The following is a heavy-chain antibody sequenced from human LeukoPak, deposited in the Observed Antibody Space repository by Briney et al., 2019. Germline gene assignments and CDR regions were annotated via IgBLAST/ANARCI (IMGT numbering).Heavy chain of an antibody. D-gene: IGHD1-1*01. J-gene: IGHJ6*03. CDR1: GGSISSYY. Sequence: SETLSLTCTVSGGSISSYYWSWIRQPPGKGLEWIGYIYTSGSTNYNPSLKSRVTMSVDTSKNQFSLKLSSVTAADTAVYYCARDVETGTYYYYYYMDVWGKGTTVTVSS. V-gene: IGHV4-4*08. CDR2: IYTSGST. CDR3: ARDVETGTYYYYYYMDV.